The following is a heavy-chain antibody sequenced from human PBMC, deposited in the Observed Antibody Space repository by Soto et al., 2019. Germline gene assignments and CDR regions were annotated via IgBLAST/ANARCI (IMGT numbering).Heavy chain of an antibody. Sequence: SETLSLTCTVSGGSISSSSYYFGWIRQPPGKGLEWIGSIYYSGSTYYNPSLKSRVTISVDTSKNQFSLKLSSVTAADTAVYYCARIPVAGTAPFDYWGQGTLVT. V-gene: IGHV4-39*01. CDR2: IYYSGST. CDR1: GGSISSSSYY. D-gene: IGHD6-19*01. CDR3: ARIPVAGTAPFDY. J-gene: IGHJ4*02.